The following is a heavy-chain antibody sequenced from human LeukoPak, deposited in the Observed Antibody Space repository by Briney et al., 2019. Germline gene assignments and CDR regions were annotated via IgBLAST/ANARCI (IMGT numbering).Heavy chain of an antibody. Sequence: GGSLRLSCAASGFTFSSYAMHWVRQAPGKGLEWVAVISYDGSNKYYADSVKGRFTISRDNSKNTLYLQMNSLRAEDTAVYHCARDAYKCDSSGCFHYFDYWGQGTLVTVSS. V-gene: IGHV3-30*04. CDR3: ARDAYKCDSSGCFHYFDY. CDR2: ISYDGSNK. J-gene: IGHJ4*02. D-gene: IGHD3-22*01. CDR1: GFTFSSYA.